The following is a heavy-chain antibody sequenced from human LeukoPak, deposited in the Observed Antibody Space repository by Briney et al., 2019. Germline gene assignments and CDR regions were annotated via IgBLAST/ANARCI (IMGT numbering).Heavy chain of an antibody. CDR1: GGSISSYY. CDR3: ARLQDWYFDL. V-gene: IGHV4-4*09. Sequence: SETLSLTCTVSGGSISSYYWSWIRQPPGKGLEWIGYIYTSGSTNYNPSLKSRVTISVGTSKNQFSLKLSSVTAADTAVYYCARLQDWYFDLWGRGTLVTVSS. J-gene: IGHJ2*01. CDR2: IYTSGST. D-gene: IGHD4-11*01.